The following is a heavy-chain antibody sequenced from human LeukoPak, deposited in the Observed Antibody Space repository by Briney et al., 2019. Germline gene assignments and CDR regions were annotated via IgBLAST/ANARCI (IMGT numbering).Heavy chain of an antibody. D-gene: IGHD3-10*01. V-gene: IGHV4-59*01. J-gene: IGHJ3*02. CDR3: AGVLSYYYGSGSCYAFDI. CDR2: IYYSGST. Sequence: SETLSLTCTVSGGSISSYYWSWIRQPPGKGLEWIGYIYYSGSTNYNPSLKSRVTISVDTSKNQFSLKLSSVTAADTAVYYCAGVLSYYYGSGSCYAFDIWGQGTMVTVSS. CDR1: GGSISSYY.